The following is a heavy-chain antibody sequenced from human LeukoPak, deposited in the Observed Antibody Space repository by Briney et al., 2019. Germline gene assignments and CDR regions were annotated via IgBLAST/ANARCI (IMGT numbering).Heavy chain of an antibody. CDR1: GFTFSTYS. D-gene: IGHD2-15*01. J-gene: IGHJ4*02. CDR3: ARYVEAATGFDY. V-gene: IGHV3-21*01. CDR2: ISRSSIYI. Sequence: GGSLRLSCAAAGFTFSTYSMTWVRQAPGKGLEWVSSISRSSIYIYYADSVKGRFTIYKDNAKNSLFLQMNSLRAEDTAVYHCARYVEAATGFDYWGQGTLVTVSS.